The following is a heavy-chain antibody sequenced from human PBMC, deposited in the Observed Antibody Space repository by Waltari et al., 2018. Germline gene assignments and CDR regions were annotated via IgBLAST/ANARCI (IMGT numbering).Heavy chain of an antibody. Sequence: QVQLVQSGAEVKKPGSSVKVSCKASGGTFSSYAISWVRQAPGQGLEWMGRIIPIFGTANYAQKFQGRVTITADKSTSTAYMELSSLRSEDTAVYYCASGSSSWPPLHNWFDPWGQGTLVTVSS. CDR2: IIPIFGTA. CDR3: ASGSSSWPPLHNWFDP. J-gene: IGHJ5*02. V-gene: IGHV1-69*08. D-gene: IGHD6-13*01. CDR1: GGTFSSYA.